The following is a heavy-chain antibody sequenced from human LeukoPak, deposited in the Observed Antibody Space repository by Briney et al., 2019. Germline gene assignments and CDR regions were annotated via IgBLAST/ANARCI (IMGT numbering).Heavy chain of an antibody. D-gene: IGHD6-13*01. CDR3: ARASSSWYGIPDY. J-gene: IGHJ4*02. Sequence: GGSLRLSCVASGFTFNANWMSWFRQAPGKGLEWVANINQDGSEEHYVKYVKGRFTISRDNAKSSLFLQMNSLRAEDTAVYYCARASSSWYGIPDYWGQGTLVTVSS. V-gene: IGHV3-7*01. CDR1: GFTFNANW. CDR2: INQDGSEE.